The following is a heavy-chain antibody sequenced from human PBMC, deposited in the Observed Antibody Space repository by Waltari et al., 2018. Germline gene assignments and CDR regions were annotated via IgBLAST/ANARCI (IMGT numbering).Heavy chain of an antibody. D-gene: IGHD2-2*01. J-gene: IGHJ4*02. CDR1: GGSFSGYY. CDR2: INHSGST. CDR3: ARGGGTIVVVPAALNFDY. Sequence: QVQLQQWGAGLLKPSETLSLTCAVYGGSFSGYYWSWTRQPPGTGLEWIGEINHSGSTNYNPSLKSRVTISVDTSKNQFSLKLSSVTAADTAVYYCARGGGTIVVVPAALNFDYWGQGTLVTVSS. V-gene: IGHV4-34*01.